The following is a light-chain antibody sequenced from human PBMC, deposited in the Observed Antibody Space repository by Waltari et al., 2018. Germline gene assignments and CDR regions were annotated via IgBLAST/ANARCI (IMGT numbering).Light chain of an antibody. Sequence: SYELSQPPSMSVSPGQTASITCSAAKWGDKYTCWYQQKPGQSPVLVIYQASKRPSGIPERFSGSNSGNTATLTISGTQAMDEADYYCQAWDSSTASVVFGGGTKLTVL. CDR2: QAS. CDR1: KWGDKY. V-gene: IGLV3-1*01. J-gene: IGLJ2*01. CDR3: QAWDSSTASVV.